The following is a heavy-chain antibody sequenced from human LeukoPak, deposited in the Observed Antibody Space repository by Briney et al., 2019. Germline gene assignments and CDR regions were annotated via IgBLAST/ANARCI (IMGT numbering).Heavy chain of an antibody. CDR2: IYYSGST. CDR3: ARTPEVVGWFDP. V-gene: IGHV4-39*01. J-gene: IGHJ5*02. Sequence: SETLSLTCAVSGVSFSDYYWGWIRQPPGKGLEWIGSIYYSGSTYYNPSLKSRVTMSVDTPKNQFSLKMSSVTAADTAVYYCARTPEVVGWFDPWGQGTLVTVSS. CDR1: GVSFSDYY.